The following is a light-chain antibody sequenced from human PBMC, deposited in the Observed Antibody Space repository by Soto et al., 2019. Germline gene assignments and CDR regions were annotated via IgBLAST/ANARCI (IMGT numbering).Light chain of an antibody. CDR3: QQKWT. CDR1: QAISSN. V-gene: IGKV3-15*01. J-gene: IGKJ1*01. CDR2: GAS. Sequence: TQSPAPLSVSRGERGTLSCRANQAISSNLDWYQQKPGQAPRLLIYGASTRATGIPDRFSGSGSGTDFTLTISSLQSEYYATYYCQQKWTFGQGTKVDIK.